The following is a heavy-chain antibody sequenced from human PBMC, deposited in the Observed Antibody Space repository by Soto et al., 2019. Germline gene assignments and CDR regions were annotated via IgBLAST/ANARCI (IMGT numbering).Heavy chain of an antibody. CDR1: GFTFSSYG. V-gene: IGHV3-33*01. Sequence: QVQLVESGGGVVQAGRSLRLSCAASGFTFSSYGMHWVRQAPGKGLEWVAIIWYDGGNKYYADSVKGRFTISRDNSKYTLYLKMNSLRAEDTAVYYCARDKFLLSYWGQGTLVTVSS. J-gene: IGHJ4*02. CDR3: ARDKFLLSY. D-gene: IGHD2-15*01. CDR2: IWYDGGNK.